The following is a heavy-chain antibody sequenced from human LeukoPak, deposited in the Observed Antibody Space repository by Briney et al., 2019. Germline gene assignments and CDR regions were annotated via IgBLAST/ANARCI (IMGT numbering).Heavy chain of an antibody. CDR1: GGPFSGYY. D-gene: IGHD3-9*01. CDR3: ARRRITIFRSWFDP. CDR2: INHSGST. Sequence: SETLSLTCGVYGGPFSGYYWSGLRQPPGKGLEWIGQINHSGSTNYNPSLKSRVTISVDTSKNQFSLKLSSVTAADTAVYYCARRRITIFRSWFDPWGQGTLVTVSS. J-gene: IGHJ5*02. V-gene: IGHV4-34*01.